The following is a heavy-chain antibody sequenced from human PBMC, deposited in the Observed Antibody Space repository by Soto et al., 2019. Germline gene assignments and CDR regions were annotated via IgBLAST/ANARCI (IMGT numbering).Heavy chain of an antibody. CDR1: GGTFSSYV. J-gene: IGHJ6*02. V-gene: IGHV1-69*13. CDR3: ASSGSEADPGYYYYYYGMDV. D-gene: IGHD6-25*01. Sequence: SVKVSCKASGGTFSSYVISWVRQAPGQGLEWMGGIIPIFGTANYAQKFQGRVMITADESTSTAYMELSRLRSEDTAVYYCASSGSEADPGYYYYYYGMDVWGQGTTVTVSS. CDR2: IIPIFGTA.